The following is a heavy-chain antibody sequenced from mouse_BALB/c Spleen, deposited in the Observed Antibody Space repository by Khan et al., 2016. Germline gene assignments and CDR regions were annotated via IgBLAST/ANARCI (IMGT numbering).Heavy chain of an antibody. V-gene: IGHV1-80*01. CDR1: GYVFSSYW. CDR3: ARGVGPDY. Sequence: QVQLQQSGAELVRPGSSVKISCKASGYVFSSYWMNWVKQRPGQGLEGIGQIYPGDGDTNYNGKFKGKATLTADKSSSTAYLQLSSLTSEDSAVYFCARGVGPDYWGQGPTLTVSS. CDR2: IYPGDGDT. D-gene: IGHD4-1*01. J-gene: IGHJ2*01.